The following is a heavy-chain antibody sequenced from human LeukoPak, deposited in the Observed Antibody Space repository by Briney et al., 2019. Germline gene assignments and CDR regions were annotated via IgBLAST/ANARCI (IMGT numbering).Heavy chain of an antibody. CDR3: ARASDRKDDY. D-gene: IGHD1-26*01. V-gene: IGHV3-23*01. Sequence: GGSLRLSCAASGFTLSSYGMNWVRQAPGKGLEWVSTISGSGGRTYYADSVKGRFTISRDNAKNSLYLQMNSLRAEDTAFYYCARASDRKDDYWGQGTLVTVSS. J-gene: IGHJ4*02. CDR1: GFTLSSYG. CDR2: ISGSGGRT.